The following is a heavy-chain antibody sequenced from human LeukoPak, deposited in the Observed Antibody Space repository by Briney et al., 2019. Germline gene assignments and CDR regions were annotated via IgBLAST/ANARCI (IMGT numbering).Heavy chain of an antibody. Sequence: GGSLRLSCAASGFTFNSYAMHWVRQAPGKGLEWVALISSDGTIKYYAGSVKGRFTISRDNSKNTLYLQMNSLRAEDTALYYCAKAPTYCSGGSCYSRWFDPWGQGTLVTVSS. CDR1: GFTFNSYA. J-gene: IGHJ5*02. CDR3: AKAPTYCSGGSCYSRWFDP. CDR2: ISSDGTIK. D-gene: IGHD2-15*01. V-gene: IGHV3-30*18.